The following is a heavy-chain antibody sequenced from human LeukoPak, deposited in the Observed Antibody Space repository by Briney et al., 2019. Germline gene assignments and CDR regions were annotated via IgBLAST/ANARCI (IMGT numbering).Heavy chain of an antibody. CDR2: IYYSGST. V-gene: IGHV4-30-4*01. J-gene: IGHJ3*02. CDR1: GGSISSGDYY. CDR3: ARDRVVGAFDI. D-gene: IGHD1-26*01. Sequence: SETLSLTCTVSGGSISSGDYYWSWIRQPPGKGLEWIGYIYYSGSTYYNPSLKSRVTISVDTSKNQFSLKLSSVTAADTAVYYCARDRVVGAFDIWGQGTMVTVSS.